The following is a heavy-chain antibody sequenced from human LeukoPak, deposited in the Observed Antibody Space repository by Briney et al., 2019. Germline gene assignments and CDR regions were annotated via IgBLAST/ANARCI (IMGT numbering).Heavy chain of an antibody. CDR2: INPNSGGT. CDR1: GYTFTGYY. V-gene: IGHV1-2*02. Sequence: ASVKVSCKASGYTFTGYYMHWVRQAPGQGLEWMGWINPNSGGTNYVQKLQGRVTMTTDTSTSTAYMELRSLRSDDTAVYYCAREFSIYGDDYWGQGTLVTVSS. J-gene: IGHJ4*02. CDR3: AREFSIYGDDY. D-gene: IGHD4-17*01.